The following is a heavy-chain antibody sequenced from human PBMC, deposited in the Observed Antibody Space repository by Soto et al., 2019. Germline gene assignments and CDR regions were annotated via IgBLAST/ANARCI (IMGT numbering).Heavy chain of an antibody. CDR3: ARVDYYDSSGYRDY. V-gene: IGHV4-30-4*01. J-gene: IGHJ4*02. CDR2: IYYSGST. CDR1: GGSVSSGDYY. Sequence: PSETLALTCTFSGGSVSSGDYYWSLIRQPPGKGLEWIGYIYYSGSTYYNPSLKSRVTISVDTSKNQFSLKLSSVTAADTAVYYCARVDYYDSSGYRDYWGQATLVTVSS. D-gene: IGHD3-22*01.